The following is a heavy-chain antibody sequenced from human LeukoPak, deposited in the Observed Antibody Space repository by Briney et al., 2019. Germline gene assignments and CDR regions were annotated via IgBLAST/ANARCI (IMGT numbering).Heavy chain of an antibody. Sequence: PGGSLRLSCAASGFIFTSYWMSWVRQAPGKGLEWVANIKQDGSEKYYVDSVKGRFTISRDNAKNSLYLQMNSLRADDTAVYYCARVSSRGWDYYYYYYMDVWGKGTTVTVSS. CDR1: GFIFTSYW. D-gene: IGHD6-19*01. CDR3: ARVSSRGWDYYYYYYMDV. J-gene: IGHJ6*03. CDR2: IKQDGSEK. V-gene: IGHV3-7*01.